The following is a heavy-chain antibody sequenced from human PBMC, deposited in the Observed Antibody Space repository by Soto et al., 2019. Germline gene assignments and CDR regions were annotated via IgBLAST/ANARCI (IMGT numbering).Heavy chain of an antibody. CDR1: GFTFSSYS. V-gene: IGHV3-21*01. CDR2: ISKSSRYI. Sequence: GGSLRLSCAASGFTFSSYSMNWVRQAPGKGLEWVSSISKSSRYIYYADSVKGRFTISRDNAKNSLYLQMNSLRAEDTAVYYCARDYYDSFFDYWGEGTLVNVSS. D-gene: IGHD3-22*01. CDR3: ARDYYDSFFDY. J-gene: IGHJ4*02.